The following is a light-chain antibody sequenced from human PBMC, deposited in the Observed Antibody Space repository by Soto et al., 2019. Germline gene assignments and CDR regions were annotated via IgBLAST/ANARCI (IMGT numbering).Light chain of an antibody. CDR2: DAS. J-gene: IGKJ4*01. CDR1: QSISGK. Sequence: VITQSPATLSMYPGEGATLSCRASQSISGKLAWYQQKPGQAPRLLIYDASNRATGIPARFSGSGSGTDFTLTISSLEPEDFAVYYCQQRSNWPPLSFGGGTKVDI. V-gene: IGKV3-11*01. CDR3: QQRSNWPPLS.